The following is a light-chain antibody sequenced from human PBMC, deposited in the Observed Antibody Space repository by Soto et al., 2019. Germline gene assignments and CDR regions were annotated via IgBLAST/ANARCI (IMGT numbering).Light chain of an antibody. J-gene: IGLJ2*01. CDR2: EVS. CDR3: SSYTSSSTLV. Sequence: QSVLTQPASVSESPGQSITISCTGTSSDVGGYNYVSWYQQHPGKAPKLMIYEVSNRPSGVSIRFSGSKSGNTASLTISGLQAEDEADYYCSSYTSSSTLVFGEGTKVTVL. CDR1: SSDVGGYNY. V-gene: IGLV2-14*03.